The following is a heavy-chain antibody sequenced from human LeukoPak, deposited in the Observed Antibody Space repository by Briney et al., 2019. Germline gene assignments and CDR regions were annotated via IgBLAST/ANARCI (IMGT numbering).Heavy chain of an antibody. CDR3: VRGGSSPYKFNAFDV. CDR2: ISISGTTI. J-gene: IGHJ3*01. D-gene: IGHD2-2*01. CDR1: GFTFSEFE. V-gene: IGHV3-48*03. Sequence: GGSLRLSCAASGFTFSEFEFNWVRQAPGKGLEWVSYISISGTTIHYAVSVKGRFTISRDSAKNSGYLQMNSLRAGDTAVFYCVRGGSSPYKFNAFDVWGQGTVVTVSS.